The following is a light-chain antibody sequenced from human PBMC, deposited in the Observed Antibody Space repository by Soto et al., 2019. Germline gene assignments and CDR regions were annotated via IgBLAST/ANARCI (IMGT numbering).Light chain of an antibody. V-gene: IGKV1-5*01. CDR1: QSISSW. J-gene: IGKJ4*01. CDR2: DAS. Sequence: DIQMTQSPSTLSASVRDRVTITCRASQSISSWLAWYQQKPGKAPKLLIYDASTFESGVPSRFSGSGSGTVFTLTISSLQPDDFATYYCQQYDSRPLTFGGGTKVEIK. CDR3: QQYDSRPLT.